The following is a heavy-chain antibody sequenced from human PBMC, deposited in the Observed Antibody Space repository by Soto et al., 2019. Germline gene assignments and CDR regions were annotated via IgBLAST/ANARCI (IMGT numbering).Heavy chain of an antibody. J-gene: IGHJ2*01. CDR2: ISGGGDRT. V-gene: IGHV3-23*01. CDR3: ARKFLGSTSRPDCWYFDL. CDR1: GFTFINYA. Sequence: EVQLLESGGGLVQPGGSLRLSCVGSGFTFINYAMNWVRQPPGKGLEWVSGISGGGDRTFYADSVKGRFTISRDNSKNTANFQMNSLRADDTAVYYCARKFLGSTSRPDCWYFDLWGRGTLVTVSS. D-gene: IGHD3-3*01.